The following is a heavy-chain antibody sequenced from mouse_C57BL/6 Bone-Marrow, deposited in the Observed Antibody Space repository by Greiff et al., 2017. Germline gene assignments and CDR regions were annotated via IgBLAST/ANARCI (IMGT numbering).Heavy chain of an antibody. CDR1: GFTFSDYG. V-gene: IGHV5-17*01. CDR3: ARERGLRGGFDY. D-gene: IGHD2-4*01. J-gene: IGHJ2*01. Sequence: EVKLMESGGGLVKPGGSLKLSCAASGFTFSDYGMHWVRQAPEKGLEWVAYISSCSSTIYYADTVKGRFTISRDNAKNTLFLQMTSLRSEDTAMYYCARERGLRGGFDYWGQGTTLTVSS. CDR2: ISSCSSTI.